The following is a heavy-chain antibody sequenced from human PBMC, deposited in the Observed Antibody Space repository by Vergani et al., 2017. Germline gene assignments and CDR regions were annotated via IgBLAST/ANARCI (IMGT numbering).Heavy chain of an antibody. CDR2: ISGQNFRT. CDR3: AKDRSSSTSCPFDY. D-gene: IGHD2-2*01. V-gene: IGHV3-23*04. CDR1: GFTFTAHG. J-gene: IGHJ4*02. Sequence: EVHLVESGGGLVQPGGSLRLSCVASGFTFTAHGLNWVRQAPGKGLEWVSGISGQNFRTHYADSVKGRFTISRDDSKNTVYLQINSLRAEDTAVYYCAKDRSSSTSCPFDYWGQGTLVTVSS.